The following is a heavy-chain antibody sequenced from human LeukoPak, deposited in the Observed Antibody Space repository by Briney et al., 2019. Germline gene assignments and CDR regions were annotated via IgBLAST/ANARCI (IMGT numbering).Heavy chain of an antibody. CDR2: INMNSRTI. V-gene: IGHV3-9*01. J-gene: IGHJ3*02. CDR1: GITFENYD. CDR3: AKASSGTYLGTFDS. D-gene: IGHD1-26*01. Sequence: GGSLTLSCTASGITFENYDMHWVRQAPGKGLEWVSGINMNSRTIRYEAAVKGRFTISRDNAKNSLFLQMNSLRPEETAMYISAKASSGTYLGTFDSWGQGRMVTVSS.